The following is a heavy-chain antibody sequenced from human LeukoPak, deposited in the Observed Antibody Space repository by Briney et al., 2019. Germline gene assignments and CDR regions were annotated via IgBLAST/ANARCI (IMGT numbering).Heavy chain of an antibody. V-gene: IGHV4-39*01. J-gene: IGHJ4*02. CDR1: GGSISSSNYC. CDR2: IYYSGST. CDR3: ARGNWNYVLDY. Sequence: PSETLSLTCTVSGGSISSSNYCWGWIRQSPGKGLEWIGRIYYSGSTYYNPSLKSRVTISVDTSKNQFSLKVSSVTAADTAVYYCARGNWNYVLDYWGQGNLVIVSS. D-gene: IGHD1-7*01.